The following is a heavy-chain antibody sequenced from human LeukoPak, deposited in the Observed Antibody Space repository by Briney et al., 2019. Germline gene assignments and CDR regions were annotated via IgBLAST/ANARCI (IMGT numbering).Heavy chain of an antibody. V-gene: IGHV4-34*01. J-gene: IGHJ5*02. Sequence: PSETLSLTCAVYGGSFSGYYWSWIRQPPGKGLEWLGEINHSGSTNYNPSLKSRVTISVDTSKNQFSLKLSSVTAADTAVYYCARGGDGAEGYCSGGSCQFDPWGQGTLVTVSS. D-gene: IGHD2-15*01. CDR3: ARGGDGAEGYCSGGSCQFDP. CDR2: INHSGST. CDR1: GGSFSGYY.